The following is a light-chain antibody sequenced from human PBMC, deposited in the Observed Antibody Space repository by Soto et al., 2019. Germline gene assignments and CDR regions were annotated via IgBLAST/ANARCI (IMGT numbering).Light chain of an antibody. CDR2: GAS. V-gene: IGKV3-15*01. Sequence: EIVMTQSPATLSVSPGERATLSCRASQSVSSDLAWYHQKPGQAPRLLIYGASTRATGIPARFSGSGSGTEFTLTINSLQSEDFAVYYCQQYNNWPRTFGQGTKVAIK. CDR1: QSVSSD. J-gene: IGKJ1*01. CDR3: QQYNNWPRT.